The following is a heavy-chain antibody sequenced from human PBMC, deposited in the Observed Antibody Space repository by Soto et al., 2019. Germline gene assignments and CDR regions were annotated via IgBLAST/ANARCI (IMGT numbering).Heavy chain of an antibody. CDR3: ARILGIAAARGGGWFDP. CDR1: GFSLSTSGMC. D-gene: IGHD6-13*01. V-gene: IGHV2-70*11. Sequence: SGPRCEPTQTLTLTCTFSGFSLSTSGMCVSWIRQPPGKALEWLARIDWDDDKYYSTSLKTRLTISKDTSKNQVVLTMTNMDPVDTATYYCARILGIAAARGGGWFDPWGQGTLVTVSS. CDR2: IDWDDDK. J-gene: IGHJ5*02.